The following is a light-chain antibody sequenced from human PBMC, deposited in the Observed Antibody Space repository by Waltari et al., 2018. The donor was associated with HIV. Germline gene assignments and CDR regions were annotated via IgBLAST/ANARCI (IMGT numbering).Light chain of an antibody. V-gene: IGLV3-10*01. CDR3: YSTDSSGNHVV. Sequence: SYELTQPPSVSVSPGQTARIPCSGDALQKQYAYWYQQKSGHAPVLVIYEDSKRPSGIPERFSGSSSGTMATLTISGAQVEDEADYYCYSTDSSGNHVVFGGGTKLTVL. CDR1: ALQKQY. J-gene: IGLJ2*01. CDR2: EDS.